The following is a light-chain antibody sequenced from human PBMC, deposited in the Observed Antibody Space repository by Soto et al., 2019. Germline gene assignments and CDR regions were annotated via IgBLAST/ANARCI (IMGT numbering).Light chain of an antibody. Sequence: QAVVTQPASVSGSPGQSITISCTGTSSDVGSYNLVSWYQQHPGKAPKLMIYEGSKRLSGVSNRFSGSKSGNTASLTISGLQAEDEADYYCCSYAGSSTHVVFGGGTKLTVL. CDR2: EGS. CDR1: SSDVGSYNL. V-gene: IGLV2-23*01. J-gene: IGLJ2*01. CDR3: CSYAGSSTHVV.